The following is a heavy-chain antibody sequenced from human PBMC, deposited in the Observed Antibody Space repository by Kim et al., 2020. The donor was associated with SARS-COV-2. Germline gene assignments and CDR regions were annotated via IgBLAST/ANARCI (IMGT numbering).Heavy chain of an antibody. CDR3: ARGSYSSGWYMEF. Sequence: YPGSVKGRFTISRENAKNSLYLQMNSLRAGDTAVYYCARGSYSSGWYMEFRGQGTLVTVSS. J-gene: IGHJ4*02. D-gene: IGHD6-19*01. V-gene: IGHV3-13*01.